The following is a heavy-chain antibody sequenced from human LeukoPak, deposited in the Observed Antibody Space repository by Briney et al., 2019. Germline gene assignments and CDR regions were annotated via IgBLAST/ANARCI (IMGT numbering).Heavy chain of an antibody. V-gene: IGHV1-8*01. CDR3: ARDGRIAARSFRFDP. D-gene: IGHD6-6*01. CDR2: MNPNSGNT. CDR1: GYTFTSYD. J-gene: IGHJ5*02. Sequence: ASVKVSCKASGYTFTSYDINWVRQATGQGREWMGWMNPNSGNTGYAQKFQGRVTMTRNTSISTAYMELSSLRSEDTAVYYCARDGRIAARSFRFDPWGQGTLVTVSS.